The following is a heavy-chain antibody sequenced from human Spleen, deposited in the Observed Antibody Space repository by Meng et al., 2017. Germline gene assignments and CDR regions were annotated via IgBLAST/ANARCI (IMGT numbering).Heavy chain of an antibody. CDR2: ISGSAAST. Sequence: GESLKISCAASGFTFSNYAMSWVRQAPGKGLQWASAISGSAASTYYIDSVKGRFTISRDNSKNTLYLQMNSLRAEDTAVYYCAKDAGPRGSGNYYIFENWGQGTLVTVSS. CDR3: AKDAGPRGSGNYYIFEN. V-gene: IGHV3-23*01. CDR1: GFTFSNYA. J-gene: IGHJ4*02. D-gene: IGHD3-10*01.